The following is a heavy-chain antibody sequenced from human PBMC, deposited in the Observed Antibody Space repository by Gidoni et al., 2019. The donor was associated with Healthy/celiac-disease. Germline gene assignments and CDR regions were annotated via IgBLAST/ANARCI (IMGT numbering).Heavy chain of an antibody. D-gene: IGHD6-13*01. CDR3: ARGEGYSSWRH. Sequence: QVQLVQSGAEVKKPGSSVKVSCQASGGTFSSYAISWVRQAPGQGLEWMGRIIPILDITNYAQKFQGRVTITADKSTSTAYMELSSLRSEDTAVYYCARGEGYSSWRHWGQGTLVTVSS. CDR2: IIPILDIT. J-gene: IGHJ4*02. V-gene: IGHV1-69*04. CDR1: GGTFSSYA.